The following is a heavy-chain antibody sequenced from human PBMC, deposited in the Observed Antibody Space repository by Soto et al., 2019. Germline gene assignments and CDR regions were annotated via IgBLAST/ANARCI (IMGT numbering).Heavy chain of an antibody. CDR2: IRTTGST. V-gene: IGHV3-53*02. CDR3: ARNSMMDV. J-gene: IGHJ6*02. CDR1: GFAVSNHY. Sequence: EVQLVETGGALIQPGGSLRLSCAASGFAVSNHYMNWVRQAPGKGLEWVSIIRTTGSTYYADSVKGRFTISRDNSKNTVSLEMNRLRVEDTAVYYCARNSMMDVWGQGTTVIVSS.